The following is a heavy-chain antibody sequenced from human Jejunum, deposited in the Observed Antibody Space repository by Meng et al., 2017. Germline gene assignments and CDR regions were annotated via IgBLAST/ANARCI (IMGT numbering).Heavy chain of an antibody. D-gene: IGHD6-19*01. J-gene: IGHJ6*02. CDR2: IFHNGDT. Sequence: SETLSLTCSVSGYSITSGYYWGWIRRPPGKGLEWIASIFHNGDTYSNPSLQSRVTISVDTSKNQFSLKVRSVTAADTAVYYCARVHSSGWYNGMDVWGQGTTVTVSS. V-gene: IGHV4-38-2*02. CDR3: ARVHSSGWYNGMDV. CDR1: GYSITSGYY.